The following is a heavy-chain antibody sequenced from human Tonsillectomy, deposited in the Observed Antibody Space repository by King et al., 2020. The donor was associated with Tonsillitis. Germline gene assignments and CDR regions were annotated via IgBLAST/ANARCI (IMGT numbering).Heavy chain of an antibody. CDR2: IQQDGSDL. CDR1: VFSPSVNW. CDR3: ATQSYGSFDY. V-gene: IGHV3-7*03. D-gene: IGHD3-16*01. J-gene: IGHJ4*02. Sequence: VQLVESGGGLVQPGESLRLSCVGSVFSPSVNWMSWVRQAPGKGLGWMATIQQDGSDLYYMDSVKGRFTISRDHAKNSLYLRLNSLRADDTAVYYCATQSYGSFDYWGQGAVVTVSS.